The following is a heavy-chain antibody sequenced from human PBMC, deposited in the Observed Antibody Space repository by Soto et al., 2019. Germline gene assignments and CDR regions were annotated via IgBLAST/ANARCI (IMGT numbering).Heavy chain of an antibody. Sequence: QVQLVQSGAEVKKPGASVKVSCKASGYTFTSYGISWVRQAAGQGLEWMGWISTYDGNTNYAQKLQGRVTMTTDASTSTAYMELRSLRSDDTAVYYCARDLEHYDSGSFWGQGTLVTVSS. J-gene: IGHJ4*02. V-gene: IGHV1-18*04. D-gene: IGHD3-22*01. CDR3: ARDLEHYDSGSF. CDR1: GYTFTSYG. CDR2: ISTYDGNT.